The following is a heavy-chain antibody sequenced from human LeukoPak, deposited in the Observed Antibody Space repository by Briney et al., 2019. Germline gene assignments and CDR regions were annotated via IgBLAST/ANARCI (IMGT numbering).Heavy chain of an antibody. CDR1: GGSFSGYY. D-gene: IGHD3-22*01. V-gene: IGHV4-34*01. CDR2: INHSGST. J-gene: IGHJ1*01. CDR3: ARGREYCYDSSGYSGEYFQH. Sequence: SETLSLTCAVYGGSFSGYYWSWIRQPPGKGLEWIGEINHSGSTNYNPSLKSRVTISVDTSKNQFSLKLSSVTAADTAVYYCARGREYCYDSSGYSGEYFQHWGQGTLVTVSS.